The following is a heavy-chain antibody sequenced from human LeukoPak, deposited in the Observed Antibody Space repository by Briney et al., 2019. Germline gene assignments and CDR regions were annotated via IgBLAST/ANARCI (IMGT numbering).Heavy chain of an antibody. CDR3: ARGTGYSYGYGPIDAFDI. D-gene: IGHD5-18*01. CDR1: GGSINNYY. Sequence: PSETLSLTCTVSGGSINNYYWSWIRQAPGKGLEWIGYIYDGGSTNYKPSLKSRVTISVHTSMNQISLKLTSVTAADTAVYYCARGTGYSYGYGPIDAFDIWGQGTLVTVSS. J-gene: IGHJ3*02. CDR2: IYDGGST. V-gene: IGHV4-59*01.